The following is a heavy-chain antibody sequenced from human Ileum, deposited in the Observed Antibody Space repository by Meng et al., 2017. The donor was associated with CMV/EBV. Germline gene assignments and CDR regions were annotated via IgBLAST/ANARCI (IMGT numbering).Heavy chain of an antibody. CDR2: INPNSGGT. V-gene: IGHV1-2*02. D-gene: IGHD2-2*01. J-gene: IGHJ5*02. CDR1: TFTGYY. CDR3: ARFRYCSSTSCSKANWFDP. Sequence: TFTGYYTHWVRQAPGQGLEWMGWINPNSGGTNYAQKFQGRVTMTRDTSISTAYMELSRLRSDDTAVYYCARFRYCSSTSCSKANWFDPWGQGTLVTVSS.